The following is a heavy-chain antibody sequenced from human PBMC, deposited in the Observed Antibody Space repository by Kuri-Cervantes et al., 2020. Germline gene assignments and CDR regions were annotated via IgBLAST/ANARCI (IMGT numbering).Heavy chain of an antibody. CDR2: INHSGST. J-gene: IGHJ6*02. D-gene: IGHD2-2*01. CDR1: GGSFSGYY. Sequence: SQTLSLTCAVYGGSFSGYYWSWIRQPPGKGLEWIGEINHSGSTNYNPSLKSRVTISVDTSKNQFSLKLSSVTAADTAVYYCARGRYCSSTSCYAGYHYYGMDVWGQGTTVTVSS. CDR3: ARGRYCSSTSCYAGYHYYGMDV. V-gene: IGHV4-34*01.